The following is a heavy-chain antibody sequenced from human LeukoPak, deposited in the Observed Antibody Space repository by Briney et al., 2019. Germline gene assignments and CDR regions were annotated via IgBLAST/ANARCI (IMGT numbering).Heavy chain of an antibody. CDR2: IYYTGST. D-gene: IGHD3-22*01. Sequence: SETLSLTCTVSGGSISSGGYYWSWIRQPPGKGLEWIGYIYYTGSTNYNLSLKSRVTISVDTSKNQFSLKLSSVTAADTAVYFCAGGGDSGGYYYPMFDYRGQGILVTVSS. CDR1: GGSISSGGYY. V-gene: IGHV4-61*08. J-gene: IGHJ4*02. CDR3: AGGGDSGGYYYPMFDY.